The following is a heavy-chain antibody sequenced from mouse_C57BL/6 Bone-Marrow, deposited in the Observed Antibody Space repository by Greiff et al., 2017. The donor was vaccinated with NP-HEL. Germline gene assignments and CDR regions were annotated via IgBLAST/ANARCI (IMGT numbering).Heavy chain of an antibody. Sequence: QVQLQQPGAELVKPGASVKFFCQASCYTFTRHWMHLVKPRPGPGPEWVGMIYPNSGSTNYNEKFKSKATLTVDKSSSTAYMQLSSLTSEDSAVYYCARIITGSFAYWGQGTLVTVSA. J-gene: IGHJ3*01. CDR2: IYPNSGST. V-gene: IGHV1-64*01. D-gene: IGHD4-1*01. CDR3: ARIITGSFAY. CDR1: CYTFTRHW.